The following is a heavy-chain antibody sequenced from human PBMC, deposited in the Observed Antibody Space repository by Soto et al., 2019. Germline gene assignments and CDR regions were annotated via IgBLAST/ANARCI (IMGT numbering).Heavy chain of an antibody. CDR2: IYYSGST. V-gene: IGHV4-39*01. D-gene: IGHD5-12*01. CDR1: GGSISSSSYY. J-gene: IGHJ3*02. CDR3: ARRGGVATNAFDI. Sequence: QLQLQESGPGLVKPSETLSLTCTVSGGSISSSSYYWGWIRQPPGKGLEWIGIIYYSGSTYYNPCLKSRVTISVDTAKNQFSLKLSSVTAADTAVYYCARRGGVATNAFDIWGQGTMVTVSS.